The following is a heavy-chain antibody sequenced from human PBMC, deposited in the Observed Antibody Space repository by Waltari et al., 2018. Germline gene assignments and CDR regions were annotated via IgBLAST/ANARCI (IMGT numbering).Heavy chain of an antibody. Sequence: QVQLQESGPGLVKPSQTLSLTCTVSGGSISSGGYYLRWIRQPPGKGLAWIGYIYYSGSTYYNPSLKSRVTISVDKAKNQFSLKLSSVTAADTAVYYCARIMTTVTTEDYWGQGTLVTVSS. J-gene: IGHJ4*02. D-gene: IGHD4-17*01. V-gene: IGHV4-31*03. CDR2: IYYSGST. CDR3: ARIMTTVTTEDY. CDR1: GGSISSGGYY.